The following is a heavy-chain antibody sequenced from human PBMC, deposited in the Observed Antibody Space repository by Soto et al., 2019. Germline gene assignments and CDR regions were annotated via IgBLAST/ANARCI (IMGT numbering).Heavy chain of an antibody. CDR1: GGSVSSGSYY. V-gene: IGHV4-61*01. Sequence: QVQLQESGPGLVKPSETLSLTCTVSGGSVSSGSYYWSWIRQPPGKGLEWIGYIYYSGSTNYNPSLNGRVTISVDTSKNQFSLKLSSVTAADTAVYYCARAAVAGSGNWFDPWGQGTLVTVSS. J-gene: IGHJ5*02. CDR2: IYYSGST. D-gene: IGHD6-19*01. CDR3: ARAAVAGSGNWFDP.